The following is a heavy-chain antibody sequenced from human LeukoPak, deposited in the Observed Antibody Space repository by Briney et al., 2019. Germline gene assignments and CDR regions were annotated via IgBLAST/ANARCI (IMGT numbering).Heavy chain of an antibody. D-gene: IGHD1-26*01. V-gene: IGHV4-59*01. CDR3: ARGDSGSFSQFDC. CDR1: GGSISSYY. CDR2: IYYSGST. Sequence: SETLSLTCTVSGGSISSYYWSWIRQPPGKGLEWIGYIYYSGSTNYNPSLKSRVTISVDTSKNQFSLKLTSVTAADTAVYYCARGDSGSFSQFDCWGQGTLVTVSS. J-gene: IGHJ4*02.